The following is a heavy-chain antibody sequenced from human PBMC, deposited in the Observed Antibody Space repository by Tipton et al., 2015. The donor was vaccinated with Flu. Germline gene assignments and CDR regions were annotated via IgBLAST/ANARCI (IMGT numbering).Heavy chain of an antibody. V-gene: IGHV4-59*01. CDR2: IYYSGST. D-gene: IGHD2-2*01. Sequence: TLSLTCTVSGGSISSYYWSWIRQPPGKGLEWIGYIYYSGSTNYNPSLKSRVTISVDTSKNQFSLKLSSVTAADTAVYYCARVERSSTSRFDYWGQGTLVTVSS. J-gene: IGHJ4*02. CDR1: GGSISSYY. CDR3: ARVERSSTSRFDY.